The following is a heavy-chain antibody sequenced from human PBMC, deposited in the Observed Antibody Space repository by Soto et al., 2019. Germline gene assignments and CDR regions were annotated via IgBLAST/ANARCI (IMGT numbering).Heavy chain of an antibody. Sequence: EVQLVESGGGLVKPGWSLRLSCAASGFTFSNAWMSWGRQAPGKGLEWVGRIKSKIDGGTTEYAAPVKGRFTISRDASKNTLYLQMNSLKTEDTAVYYCLTGVTTMFMDVWCQGTTGTVSS. J-gene: IGHJ6*02. CDR1: GFTFSNAW. V-gene: IGHV3-15*01. CDR2: IKSKIDGGTT. CDR3: LTGVTTMFMDV. D-gene: IGHD4-17*01.